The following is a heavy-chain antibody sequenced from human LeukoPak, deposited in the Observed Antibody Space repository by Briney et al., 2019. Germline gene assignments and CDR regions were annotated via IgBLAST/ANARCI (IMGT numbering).Heavy chain of an antibody. V-gene: IGHV3-72*01. CDR1: GFILSDHY. CDR2: TRNKANSYTT. Sequence: GSLRLSCAASGFILSDHYIDWVRQAPGKGLEWVGRTRNKANSYTTEYAASVKGRFTISRDDPKNLLYLQMSSLKSEDTAVYYCGRSGRYRPSDLWGQGTLVTVSS. CDR3: GRSGRYRPSDL. J-gene: IGHJ5*02. D-gene: IGHD1-26*01.